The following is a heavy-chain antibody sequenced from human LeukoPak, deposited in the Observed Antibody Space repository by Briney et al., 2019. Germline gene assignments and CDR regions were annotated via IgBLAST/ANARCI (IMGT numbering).Heavy chain of an antibody. CDR3: GRFRGVVTAMTFDP. CDR1: GGSFSGYY. J-gene: IGHJ5*02. Sequence: SETLSLTCAVYGGSFSGYYWSWIRQPPGKGLEWIGEINHSGSTNYNPSLKSRVTISVDTSKNQFSLKLSSVTAADTAVYYCGRFRGVVTAMTFDPWGQGTLVTVSS. D-gene: IGHD2-21*02. V-gene: IGHV4-34*01. CDR2: INHSGST.